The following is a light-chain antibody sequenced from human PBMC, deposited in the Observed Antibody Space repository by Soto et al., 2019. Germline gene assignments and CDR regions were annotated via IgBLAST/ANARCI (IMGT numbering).Light chain of an antibody. CDR1: QSVSSK. J-gene: IGKJ5*01. V-gene: IGKV3-20*01. Sequence: EIVLTQCHRTLSLSPGERATPSCRSSQSVSSKLPWYQQKPGQAPRLLIYDASNRATGIPARFSGSGSGTDFTLTISSLEPEDFAVYYCQQYGSAPPITFGQGTRLENK. CDR3: QQYGSAPPIT. CDR2: DAS.